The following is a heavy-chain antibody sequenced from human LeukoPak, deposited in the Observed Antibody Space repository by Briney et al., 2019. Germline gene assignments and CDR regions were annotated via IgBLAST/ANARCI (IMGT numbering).Heavy chain of an antibody. V-gene: IGHV3-7*01. Sequence: GGSLRLSCAASGFTFSSYWMSWVRQAPGKGLEWVANIKQDGSEKYYVDSVKGRFTISRDNAENSLYLQMNSLRAEDTAVYYCARGYAYYDFWSVYYDQGVFDYWGQGTLVTVSS. CDR2: IKQDGSEK. D-gene: IGHD3-3*01. CDR1: GFTFSSYW. J-gene: IGHJ4*02. CDR3: ARGYAYYDFWSVYYDQGVFDY.